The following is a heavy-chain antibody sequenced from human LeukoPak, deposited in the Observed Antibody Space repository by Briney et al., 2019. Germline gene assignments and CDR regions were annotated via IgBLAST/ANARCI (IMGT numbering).Heavy chain of an antibody. CDR2: INWNGGST. D-gene: IGHD5-18*01. V-gene: IGHV3-20*04. CDR3: ARGYSYGIDY. CDR1: GFTFDDYG. J-gene: IGHJ4*02. Sequence: GVSLRLSCAASGFTFDDYGMSWVRQAPGKGLEWGSGINWNGGSTGYADSVKGPFTISRDNAKNSLYLQMNSLRAEDTALYYCARGYSYGIDYWGQGTLVTVSS.